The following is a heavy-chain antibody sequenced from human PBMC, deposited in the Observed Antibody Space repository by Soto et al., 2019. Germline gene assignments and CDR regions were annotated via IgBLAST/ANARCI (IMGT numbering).Heavy chain of an antibody. CDR2: IIPILGIA. V-gene: IGHV1-69*04. Sequence: QGLEWMGRIIPILGIANSAQKLQGRVTMTTDTSTSTDYMELRSLRSDDTAVYYCARDWASAGRLGFRGQGTLLSVSS. CDR3: ARDWASAGRLGF. J-gene: IGHJ4*02. D-gene: IGHD6-13*01.